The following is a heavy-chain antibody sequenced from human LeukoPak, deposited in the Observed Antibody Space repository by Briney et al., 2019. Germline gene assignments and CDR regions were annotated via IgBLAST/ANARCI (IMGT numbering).Heavy chain of an antibody. CDR3: ARGPPDCSSTSCYAFDAFDI. V-gene: IGHV4-4*07. CDR1: GGSISSYY. CDR2: IHTSVRT. J-gene: IGHJ3*02. Sequence: PSETLSLTCTVSGGSISSYYWSWLRQPAGKGLEWIGRIHTSVRTNYNPSLKSRVTMSVDTSKNQFSLKLSSVTAADTAVYYCARGPPDCSSTSCYAFDAFDIWGQGTMVTVSS. D-gene: IGHD2-2*01.